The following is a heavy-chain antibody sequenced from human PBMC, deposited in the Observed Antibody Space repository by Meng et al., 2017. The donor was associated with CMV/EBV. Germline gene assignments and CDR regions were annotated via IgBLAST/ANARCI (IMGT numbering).Heavy chain of an antibody. D-gene: IGHD6-13*01. CDR3: ARNEPHGYSSSWYGRPISYYGKDV. J-gene: IGHJ6*02. Sequence: SVKVSCKASGGTFSSYAISWVRQAPGQGLEWMGGIIPIFGTANYAQKFQGRVTITTDESTSTAYMELSSLRSEDTAVYYCARNEPHGYSSSWYGRPISYYGKDVWGQGTTVTVSS. V-gene: IGHV1-69*05. CDR2: IIPIFGTA. CDR1: GGTFSSYA.